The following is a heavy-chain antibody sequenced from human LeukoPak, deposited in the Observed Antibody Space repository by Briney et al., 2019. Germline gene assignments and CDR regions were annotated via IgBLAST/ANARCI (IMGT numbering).Heavy chain of an antibody. D-gene: IGHD3-10*01. V-gene: IGHV4-59*01. Sequence: PSETLSLTCTVSGGSISSYYWSWIRQPPGKGLEWIGYIYYSGSTNYNPSLKSRVTISVDTSKNQFSPKLSSVTAADTAVYYCARAYYYGSGSLVDWFDPWGQGTLVTVSS. CDR1: GGSISSYY. J-gene: IGHJ5*02. CDR2: IYYSGST. CDR3: ARAYYYGSGSLVDWFDP.